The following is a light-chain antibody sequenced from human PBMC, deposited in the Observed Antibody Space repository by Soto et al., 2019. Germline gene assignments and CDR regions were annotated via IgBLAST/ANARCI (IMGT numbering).Light chain of an antibody. CDR3: QHRNNWLGT. J-gene: IGKJ3*01. CDR2: DAS. CDR1: QSVGSF. Sequence: EIVLTQSPATLSLSPGERATLSCRASQSVGSFLAWYQQKSGQAPRLLIYDASNRAPGIPARFSGSGSGTYFTLPISSLEPEDFAVYYCQHRNNWLGTFGPGTKVDIK. V-gene: IGKV3-11*01.